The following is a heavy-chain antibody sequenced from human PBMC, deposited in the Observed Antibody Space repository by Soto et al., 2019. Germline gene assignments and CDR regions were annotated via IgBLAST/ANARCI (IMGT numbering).Heavy chain of an antibody. V-gene: IGHV2-5*02. Sequence: QITLKESGPTLVNPTQTLTLTCTFSGFSLRNSGVGVGWIRQPPGKAPEWLALIYWDDDKRYSPSLKSRLSITKDTSKNQVVLTMTNMDTEDTATYYCAKILNSYNAFLDWGQGTLVTVSS. CDR1: GFSLRNSGVG. CDR3: AKILNSYNAFLD. CDR2: IYWDDDK. J-gene: IGHJ4*02. D-gene: IGHD1-1*01.